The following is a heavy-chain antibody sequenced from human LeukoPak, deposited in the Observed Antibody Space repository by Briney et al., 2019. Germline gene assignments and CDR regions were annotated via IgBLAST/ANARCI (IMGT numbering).Heavy chain of an antibody. D-gene: IGHD4-17*01. V-gene: IGHV1-69*05. Sequence: SVKVSCKASGGTFSSYAISLVRQAPGQGLEWMGRIIPIFGTANYAQKFQGRVTITTDESTSIAYMELSSLRSEDTAVYYCAREDGGYSTYFQHWGQGTLVTVSS. CDR1: GGTFSSYA. J-gene: IGHJ1*01. CDR3: AREDGGYSTYFQH. CDR2: IIPIFGTA.